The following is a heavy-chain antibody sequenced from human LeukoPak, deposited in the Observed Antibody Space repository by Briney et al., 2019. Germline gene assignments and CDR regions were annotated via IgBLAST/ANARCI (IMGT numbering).Heavy chain of an antibody. Sequence: ASLKVSCKASGYTFPNYGITWARQAPGQGLEWMGWISAHNGNTDYAQNLQGRVTMTTETSTSTAYMELRSLRSDDTAVYYCARVSYGGNYFDYWGQGTLVTVSS. CDR3: ARVSYGGNYFDY. J-gene: IGHJ4*02. CDR1: GYTFPNYG. D-gene: IGHD4-23*01. V-gene: IGHV1-18*01. CDR2: ISAHNGNT.